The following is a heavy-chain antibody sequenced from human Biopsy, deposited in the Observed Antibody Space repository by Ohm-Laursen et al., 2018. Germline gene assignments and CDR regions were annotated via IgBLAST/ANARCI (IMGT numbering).Heavy chain of an antibody. CDR2: ISPKSGDT. CDR3: ALQSVAQMKNFDY. Sequence: ASVKVSCKPSGFSFTGYYIHWVRQAPGQGLEWMGWISPKSGDTNYAHKFQGNITMTRDTSMSTAYMEMSRLRCDDTAVYYCALQSVAQMKNFDYWGQGTLVTVPS. J-gene: IGHJ4*02. CDR1: GFSFTGYY. D-gene: IGHD6-19*01. V-gene: IGHV1-2*02.